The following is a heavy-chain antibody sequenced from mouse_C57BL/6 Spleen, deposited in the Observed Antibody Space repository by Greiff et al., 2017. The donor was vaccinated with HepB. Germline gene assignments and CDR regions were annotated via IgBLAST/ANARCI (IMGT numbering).Heavy chain of an antibody. CDR1: GFSLTSYG. D-gene: IGHD2-5*01. CDR3: AKLDYSNSDYYAMDY. J-gene: IGHJ4*01. Sequence: VQLQESGPGLVQPSQSLSITCTVSGFSLTSYGVHWVRQSPGKGLEWLGVIWRGGSTDYNAAFMSRLSITKDNSKSQVFFKMNSLQADDTAIYYCAKLDYSNSDYYAMDYWGQGTSVTVSS. CDR2: IWRGGST. V-gene: IGHV2-5*01.